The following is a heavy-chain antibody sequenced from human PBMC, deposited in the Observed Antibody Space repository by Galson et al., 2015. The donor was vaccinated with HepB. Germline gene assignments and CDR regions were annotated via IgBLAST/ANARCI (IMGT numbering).Heavy chain of an antibody. V-gene: IGHV3-30*02. J-gene: IGHJ4*02. CDR3: VKGRYRGCELEY. D-gene: IGHD5-18*01. CDR1: GFTFSVYG. CDR2: IKYDGSKV. Sequence: SLRLSCAVSGFTFSVYGMHWVRQVPGKGLEWVAQIKYDGSKVDYRDSVKDRFIISRGNAKNSVTLQMNSLKSEDTAIYYCVKGRYRGCELEYWGQGTLVTVSS.